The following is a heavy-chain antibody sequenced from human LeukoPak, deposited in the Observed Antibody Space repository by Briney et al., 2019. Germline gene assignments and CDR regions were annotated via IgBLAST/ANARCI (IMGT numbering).Heavy chain of an antibody. J-gene: IGHJ4*02. CDR3: AKDSYYGSGSYGLLDY. V-gene: IGHV3-23*01. CDR2: ISGSGGST. D-gene: IGHD3-10*01. CDR1: GFTFSSYA. Sequence: GGSLRLSCAASGFTFSSYAMSWVRQAPGKGLEWVSAISGSGGSTYYADSVKGRFTISRDNSKNTLYLQMNSLRAEDTAVYYCAKDSYYGSGSYGLLDYWGQGTLVTVSS.